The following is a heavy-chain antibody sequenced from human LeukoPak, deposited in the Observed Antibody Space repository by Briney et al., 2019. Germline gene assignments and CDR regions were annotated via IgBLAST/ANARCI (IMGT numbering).Heavy chain of an antibody. CDR1: GGSISSSSYY. CDR3: ARTLYSSSWYFDY. D-gene: IGHD6-13*01. Sequence: SETLSLTCTVSGGSISSSSYYWGWIRQPPGKGLEWIGSIYYSGSTYYNPSLKSRVTISVDTSKNQFSLKLSSVTAADTAVYYCARTLYSSSWYFDYWGQGTLVTVSS. V-gene: IGHV4-39*01. J-gene: IGHJ4*02. CDR2: IYYSGST.